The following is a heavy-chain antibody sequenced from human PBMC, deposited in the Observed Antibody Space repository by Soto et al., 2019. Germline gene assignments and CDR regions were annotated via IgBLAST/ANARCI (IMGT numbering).Heavy chain of an antibody. CDR3: ARQGLRITMPSVGY. CDR2: IYYSGST. Sequence: QLQLQESGPGLVKPSETLSLTCTVSGGSISSSSYYWGWIRQPPGKGLEWIGSIYYSGSTYYNPSLKSRVTISVDTSKNQFSLKLSSVTAADTAVYYCARQGLRITMPSVGYWGQGTLVTVSS. D-gene: IGHD3-10*01. V-gene: IGHV4-39*01. CDR1: GGSISSSSYY. J-gene: IGHJ4*02.